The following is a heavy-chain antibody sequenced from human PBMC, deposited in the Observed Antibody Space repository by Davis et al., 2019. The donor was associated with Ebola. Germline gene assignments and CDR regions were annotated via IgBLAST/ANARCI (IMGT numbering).Heavy chain of an antibody. CDR3: ARIKDGTHFDY. CDR2: ISNSGAYT. V-gene: IGHV3-21*01. D-gene: IGHD1-14*01. J-gene: IGHJ4*02. Sequence: GESLKISCAASGFTFSGYNMNWVRQAPGKGLEWVSSISNSGAYTYYTDSVKGRFTISRDNAKNSLYLQMNSLRAEDTAVYYCARIKDGTHFDYWGQGTLVTVSS. CDR1: GFTFSGYN.